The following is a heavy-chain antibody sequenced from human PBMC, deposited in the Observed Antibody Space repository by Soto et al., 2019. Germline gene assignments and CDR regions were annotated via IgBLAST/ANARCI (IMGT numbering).Heavy chain of an antibody. CDR1: GLTFSSYG. J-gene: IGHJ6*02. V-gene: IGHV3-30*18. CDR3: AKEATVIYYYGMDV. D-gene: IGHD4-17*01. Sequence: GGSLRISCAASGLTFSSYGMHWVRQAPGKGLEWVAVISYDGSNKYYADSVKGRFTISRGNSKNTLYLQMNSLRAEDTAVYYCAKEATVIYYYGMDVWGQGTTVTVSS. CDR2: ISYDGSNK.